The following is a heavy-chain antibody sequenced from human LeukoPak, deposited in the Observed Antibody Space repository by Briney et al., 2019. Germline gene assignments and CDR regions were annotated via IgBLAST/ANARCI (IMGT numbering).Heavy chain of an antibody. CDR3: ARVKGSNWFDP. Sequence: SQTLSLTCTVSGVSISIYYWSWIRPPPGKGLEWIGYIYNSESTYYNPSLKSRVTISLDTSKNQFSLRLNSVTAADTAVYYCARVKGSNWFDPWGQGTLVTVSS. CDR1: GVSISIYY. D-gene: IGHD6-6*01. CDR2: IYNSEST. V-gene: IGHV4-59*01. J-gene: IGHJ5*02.